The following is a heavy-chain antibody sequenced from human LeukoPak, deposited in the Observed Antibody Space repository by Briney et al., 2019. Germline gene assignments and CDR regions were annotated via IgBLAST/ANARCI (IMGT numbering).Heavy chain of an antibody. Sequence: ASVKVSCKASGYTFTGYYMHWVRQAPGQGLEWMGIINPSGGSTSYAQKFQGRVTMTRDTSTSTVYMELSSLRSEDTAVYYCARASYYYDSSGLGDYWGQGTLVTVSS. J-gene: IGHJ4*02. CDR2: INPSGGST. D-gene: IGHD3-22*01. V-gene: IGHV1-46*01. CDR1: GYTFTGYY. CDR3: ARASYYYDSSGLGDY.